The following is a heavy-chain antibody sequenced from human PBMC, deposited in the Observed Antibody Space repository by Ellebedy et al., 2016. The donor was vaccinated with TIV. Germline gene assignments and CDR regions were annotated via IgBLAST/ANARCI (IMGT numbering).Heavy chain of an antibody. CDR1: GGSITGSH. J-gene: IGHJ4*02. CDR3: AKNSYASGQ. V-gene: IGHV4-59*01. Sequence: MPSETLSLTCTVSGGSITGSHWSWIRQPPGKGLEWIWYIYSSGITNYNPSLKSRVTISVDTSKNQFSLKLRSVTAADTAMYYCAKNSYASGQWGQGTLVTVSS. D-gene: IGHD3-16*01. CDR2: IYSSGIT.